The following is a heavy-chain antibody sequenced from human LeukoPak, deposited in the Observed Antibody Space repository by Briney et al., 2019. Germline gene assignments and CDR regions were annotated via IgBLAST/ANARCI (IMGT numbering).Heavy chain of an antibody. J-gene: IGHJ5*02. V-gene: IGHV3-48*03. D-gene: IGHD6-19*01. CDR1: GFTFSSYE. CDR2: ISSSGSTI. CDR3: AKTVAVAGTVYDP. Sequence: PGGSLRLSCAASGFTFSSYEMHWVRQAPGKGLEWVSYISSSGSTIYYADSVKGRFTISRDNSKNTLYLQMNSLRAEDTAVYYCAKTVAVAGTVYDPWGQGTLVTVSS.